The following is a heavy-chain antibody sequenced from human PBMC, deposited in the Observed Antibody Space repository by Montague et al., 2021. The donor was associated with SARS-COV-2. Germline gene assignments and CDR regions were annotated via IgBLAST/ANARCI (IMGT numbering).Heavy chain of an antibody. CDR1: GGSFSGYY. V-gene: IGHV4-34*01. CDR2: INHGGST. CDR3: ARVRYYGSGTSLGMDV. D-gene: IGHD3-10*01. J-gene: IGHJ6*02. Sequence: SETLSLTCAVYGGSFSGYYWSWIRQPPGKGLEWIGEINHGGSTNYNPSLKSRVTISVDTSKNQFSLKLSSMTAADTAVYYCARVRYYGSGTSLGMDVWGQGTTVTVSS.